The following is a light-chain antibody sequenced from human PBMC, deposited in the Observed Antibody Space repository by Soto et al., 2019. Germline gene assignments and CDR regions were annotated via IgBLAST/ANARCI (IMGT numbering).Light chain of an antibody. Sequence: IHTAQSPSSLSGSVGDRVTIPCRASQSISSYLHWYQQKPGKAPKLLIYAASSLQSGVPSRFSGSGSGTDFTLTISTLQPEDFAPSSCQHRYTSFGQGTKVDI. J-gene: IGKJ1*01. CDR1: QSISSY. V-gene: IGKV1-39*01. CDR3: QHRYTS. CDR2: AAS.